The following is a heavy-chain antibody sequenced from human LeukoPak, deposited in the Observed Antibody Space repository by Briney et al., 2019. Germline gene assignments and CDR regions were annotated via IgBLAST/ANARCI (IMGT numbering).Heavy chain of an antibody. J-gene: IGHJ3*02. CDR2: IKQDGSEK. CDR3: ARYSDAFDI. V-gene: IGHV3-7*01. D-gene: IGHD1-1*01. CDR1: GFTFSNYW. Sequence: GGSLRLSCAAAGFTFSNYWMSWVRQAPGKGLEWVANIKQDGSEKYYVDSVKGRFTISRDNAKNSLYLQTNSLRAEHTAVYYCARYSDAFDIWGQGTMVTVSS.